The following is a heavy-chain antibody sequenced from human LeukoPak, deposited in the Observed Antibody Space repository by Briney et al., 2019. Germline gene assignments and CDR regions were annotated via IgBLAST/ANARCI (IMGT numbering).Heavy chain of an antibody. Sequence: SETLSLTCTVSGGSISSYYWSWIRQPPGKGLEWTGYIYYSGSTNYNPSLKSRVTISVDTSKNQFSLKLSSVTAADTAVYYCASQYYDFWSGSPFYYMDVWGKGTTVTVSS. CDR3: ASQYYDFWSGSPFYYMDV. V-gene: IGHV4-59*01. D-gene: IGHD3-3*01. CDR1: GGSISSYY. CDR2: IYYSGST. J-gene: IGHJ6*03.